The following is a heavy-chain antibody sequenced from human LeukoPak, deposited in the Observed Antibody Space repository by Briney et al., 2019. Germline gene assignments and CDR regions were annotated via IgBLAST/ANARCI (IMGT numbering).Heavy chain of an antibody. Sequence: GGSLRLSCAASGFTFSAYNMNWVRQAPGKGLEWISYISRSSSPIYYADSLKGRFTVSRDNAKNSLYLQMNNLSADDTAVYYCARGQGGFDSWGQGTLVTVSS. CDR1: GFTFSAYN. CDR2: ISRSSSPI. CDR3: ARGQGGFDS. V-gene: IGHV3-48*01. J-gene: IGHJ5*01. D-gene: IGHD3-16*01.